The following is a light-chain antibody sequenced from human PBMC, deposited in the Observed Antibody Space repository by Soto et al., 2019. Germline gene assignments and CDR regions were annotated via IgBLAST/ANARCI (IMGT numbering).Light chain of an antibody. CDR3: QSYDSSLSVV. V-gene: IGLV1-40*01. CDR1: SSNIGAGYD. Sequence: QSVLTQPPSVYGAPGQRVTISCTGSSSNIGAGYDVHWYQQLPGTAPKLLIYGNSNRPSGVPDRFSGSKSGTSASLAITGLQADDEADYYCQSYDSSLSVVFGGGTKLTVL. CDR2: GNS. J-gene: IGLJ2*01.